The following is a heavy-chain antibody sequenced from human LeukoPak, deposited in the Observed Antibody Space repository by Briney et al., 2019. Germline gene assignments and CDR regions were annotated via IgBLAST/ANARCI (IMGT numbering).Heavy chain of an antibody. V-gene: IGHV1-2*02. CDR2: INPNSGGT. CDR1: GYTFTGYY. Sequence: ASVKVSCKASGYTFTGYYMHWVRQAPGQGLEWMGWINPNSGGTNYAQKFRGRVTMTRDTSISTAYMELSRLRSDDTAVYYCARVESCSSTSCYFHWFDPWGQGTLVTVSS. CDR3: ARVESCSSTSCYFHWFDP. D-gene: IGHD2-2*01. J-gene: IGHJ5*02.